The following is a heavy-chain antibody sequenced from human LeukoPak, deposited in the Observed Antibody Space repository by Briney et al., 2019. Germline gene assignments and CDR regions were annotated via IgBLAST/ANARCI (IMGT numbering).Heavy chain of an antibody. D-gene: IGHD2-8*01. CDR1: GFTFDDYA. Sequence: PGRSLRLSCAASGFTFDDYAMHWVRQAPGKGLEWVSGISWNSGSIGYVDSEKGRFTISRDNAKNSLYLQMNSLRAEDTALYYCAKDQDIVLMVYATRVFDYWGQGTLVTVSS. CDR2: ISWNSGSI. V-gene: IGHV3-9*01. J-gene: IGHJ4*02. CDR3: AKDQDIVLMVYATRVFDY.